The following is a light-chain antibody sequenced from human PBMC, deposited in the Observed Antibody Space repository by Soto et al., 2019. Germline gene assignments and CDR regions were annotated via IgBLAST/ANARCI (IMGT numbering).Light chain of an antibody. CDR2: TSS. J-gene: IGKJ1*01. Sequence: DIQMTQSPASLSASVGDRVTISCRASQSIGRNLNWYQQKPGKAPTLLIFTSSSLQSGVPSRFSGSGSGTDFTLTISSLQPEDFATYYCQQSYSTPRTFGQGTKVDIK. V-gene: IGKV1-39*01. CDR1: QSIGRN. CDR3: QQSYSTPRT.